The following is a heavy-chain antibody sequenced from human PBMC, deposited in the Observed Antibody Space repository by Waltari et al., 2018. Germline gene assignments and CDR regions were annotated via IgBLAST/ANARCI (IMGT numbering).Heavy chain of an antibody. CDR2: IYYSGST. CDR3: ARAMRYSGYDYLDY. D-gene: IGHD5-12*01. J-gene: IGHJ4*02. Sequence: QVQLQESGPGLVKPSETLSLTCTVSGGPISSYYWSWIRKPPGKGMEWIGYIYYSGSTNYNPSLKSRVTISVDTSKNQFSLKLSSVTAADTAVYYCARAMRYSGYDYLDYWGQGTLVTVSS. CDR1: GGPISSYY. V-gene: IGHV4-59*01.